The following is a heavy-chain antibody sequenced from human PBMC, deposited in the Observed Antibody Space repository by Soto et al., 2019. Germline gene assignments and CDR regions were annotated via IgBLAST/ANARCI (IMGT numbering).Heavy chain of an antibody. J-gene: IGHJ6*02. Sequence: GASVKVSCKASGYTFTGYYMHWVRQAPGQGLEWMGWINPNSGGTNYAQKFQGRVTMTRDTSTSTAYMELSRLRSDDTAVYYCARGPKPLRYCSSTSCPINYGMDVWGQGTTVTVSS. CDR3: ARGPKPLRYCSSTSCPINYGMDV. CDR1: GYTFTGYY. V-gene: IGHV1-2*02. CDR2: INPNSGGT. D-gene: IGHD2-2*01.